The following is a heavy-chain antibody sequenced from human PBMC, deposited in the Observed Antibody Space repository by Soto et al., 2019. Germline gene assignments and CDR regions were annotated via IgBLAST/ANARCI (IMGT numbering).Heavy chain of an antibody. CDR1: GGTFSSYA. Sequence: QVQLVQSGAEVKKPGSSVKVSCKASGGTFSSYAISWVRQAPGQGLEWMGGIIPIFGTANYAQKFQGRVTITADKSTSTADMELSSLRSEDTAVYYCARGKYCGGDCYAEYFQHWGQGTLFTVSS. D-gene: IGHD2-21*02. J-gene: IGHJ1*01. V-gene: IGHV1-69*06. CDR3: ARGKYCGGDCYAEYFQH. CDR2: IIPIFGTA.